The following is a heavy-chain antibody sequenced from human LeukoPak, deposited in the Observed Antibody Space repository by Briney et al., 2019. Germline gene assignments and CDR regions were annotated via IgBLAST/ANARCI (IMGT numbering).Heavy chain of an antibody. J-gene: IGHJ6*04. V-gene: IGHV3-11*04. Sequence: GGSLRLSCAASGFIFSDYYMSWIRQAPGKGLEWVSYISDTGNTIYYADSVKGRFTISRDNAKNSLYLQMNSLRAEDTALYYCARDQEASVVVPAAMDVWGKGTTVTVSS. CDR2: ISDTGNTI. CDR3: ARDQEASVVVPAAMDV. D-gene: IGHD2-2*01. CDR1: GFIFSDYY.